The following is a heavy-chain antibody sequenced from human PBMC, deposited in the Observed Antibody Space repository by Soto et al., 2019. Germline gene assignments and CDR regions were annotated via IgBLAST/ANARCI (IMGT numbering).Heavy chain of an antibody. J-gene: IGHJ5*02. V-gene: IGHV4-59*08. CDR3: ARHSAYDSPASGFDP. D-gene: IGHD3-22*01. Sequence: SETLSLTCTVSGDSISSYNLAWIRQPPGKGLEWIGYFRSGGGTSYNPSLKSRVTISVDTSKSQFSLKLSSVTAADTAVYYCARHSAYDSPASGFDPWGQGTLVTVSS. CDR1: GDSISSYN. CDR2: FRSGGGT.